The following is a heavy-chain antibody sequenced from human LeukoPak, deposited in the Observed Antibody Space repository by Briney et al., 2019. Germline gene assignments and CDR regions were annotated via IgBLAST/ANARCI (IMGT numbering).Heavy chain of an antibody. CDR3: VRDGHRLYDYYYYYMDV. Sequence: ASVKVSCKASGYTFTTYGISWVRQAPGQGLEWMGWISAYNGHTNYARKLQGRVTMTTDASTTTAYMELRSLRSDDTAVYYCVRDGHRLYDYYYYYMDVWGKGTTVTVSS. CDR1: GYTFTTYG. D-gene: IGHD2-2*02. J-gene: IGHJ6*03. CDR2: ISAYNGHT. V-gene: IGHV1-18*01.